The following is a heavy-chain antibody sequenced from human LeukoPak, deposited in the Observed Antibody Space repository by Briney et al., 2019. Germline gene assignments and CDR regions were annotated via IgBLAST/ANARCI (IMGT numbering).Heavy chain of an antibody. CDR1: GFTFSSYA. CDR2: ISGSGGST. V-gene: IGHV3-23*01. Sequence: PWGSLRLSCAASGFTFSSYAMSWVRQAPGKGLEWVSAISGSGGSTYYADSVKGRFTISRDNSKNTLYLQMNSLRAEDTAVYYCAKGGDGYNRLSLYWGQGTLVTVSS. CDR3: AKGGDGYNRLSLY. J-gene: IGHJ4*02. D-gene: IGHD5-24*01.